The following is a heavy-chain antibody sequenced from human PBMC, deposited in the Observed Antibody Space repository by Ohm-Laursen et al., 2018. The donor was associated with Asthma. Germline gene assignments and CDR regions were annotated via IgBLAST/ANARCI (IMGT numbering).Heavy chain of an antibody. Sequence: SLRLSCSASGFIVSTKFMIWVRQAPGKGLDWVSVIFGSTGTNYADSVKGRFTISRDNSKNTLYLQMNSLRAGDTAVYYCAGSRYYYGSGYPTWGQGTLVTVSS. CDR3: AGSRYYYGSGYPT. J-gene: IGHJ5*02. D-gene: IGHD3-10*01. CDR1: GFIVSTKF. V-gene: IGHV3-66*03. CDR2: IFGSTGT.